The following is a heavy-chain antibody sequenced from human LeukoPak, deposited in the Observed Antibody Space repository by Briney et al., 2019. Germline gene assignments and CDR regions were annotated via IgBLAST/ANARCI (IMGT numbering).Heavy chain of an antibody. D-gene: IGHD3-22*01. CDR3: AREDDSSGYYYVWYYYYYMDV. CDR1: GFTFSSYW. Sequence: GGSLGLSCAASGFTFSSYWMSWVRQAPGKGLEWVANIKQDGSEKYYVDSVKGRFTISRDNAKNSLYLQMNSLRAEDTAVYYCAREDDSSGYYYVWYYYYYMDVWGKGTTVTVSS. CDR2: IKQDGSEK. V-gene: IGHV3-7*01. J-gene: IGHJ6*03.